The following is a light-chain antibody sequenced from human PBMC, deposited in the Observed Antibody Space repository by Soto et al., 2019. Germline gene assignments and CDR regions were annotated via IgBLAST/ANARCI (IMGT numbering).Light chain of an antibody. J-gene: IGKJ5*01. CDR1: QTISSW. Sequence: DIQMTQSPSTLSGSVGDRVTITCRSSQTISSWLAWYQQKPGKAPKLLIYKASTLKSGVPSRFSGSGSGTEFTLTISSLQPDDFAVYYCQQYNIWRSITFGPGTRLEIK. CDR3: QQYNIWRSIT. CDR2: KAS. V-gene: IGKV1-5*03.